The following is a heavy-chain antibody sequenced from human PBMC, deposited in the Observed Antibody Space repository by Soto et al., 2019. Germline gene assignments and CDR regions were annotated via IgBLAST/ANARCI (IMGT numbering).Heavy chain of an antibody. Sequence: GGSLRLSCAASGFTFSGYSMNWVRQAPGKGLEWVSSITSTSYINYADSMKGRFTISRDNAKNSLYLQMNSLRAEDTAVYYCAGALYGDYGIDYWGQGXLVTVSS. CDR3: AGALYGDYGIDY. V-gene: IGHV3-21*01. D-gene: IGHD4-17*01. CDR2: ITSTSYI. J-gene: IGHJ4*02. CDR1: GFTFSGYS.